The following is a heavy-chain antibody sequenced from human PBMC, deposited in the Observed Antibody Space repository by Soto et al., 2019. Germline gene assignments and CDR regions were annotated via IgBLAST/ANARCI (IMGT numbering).Heavy chain of an antibody. CDR1: GYTFTSYG. Sequence: QVPLVQSGAEVKKPGASVKVSCKASGYTFTSYGISWVRQAPGQGLEWMGWISAYNGNTNYAQTLQGRVTMTTDTATSTAYMELRSLRSDDTAVYYCAGDEMVRGSMGWFDPWGQGTLVTVSS. CDR2: ISAYNGNT. CDR3: AGDEMVRGSMGWFDP. V-gene: IGHV1-18*01. D-gene: IGHD3-10*01. J-gene: IGHJ5*02.